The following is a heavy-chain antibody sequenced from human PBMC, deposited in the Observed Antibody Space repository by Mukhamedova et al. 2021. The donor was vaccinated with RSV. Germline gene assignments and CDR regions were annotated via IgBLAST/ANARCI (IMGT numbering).Heavy chain of an antibody. V-gene: IGHV5-51*01. CDR3: ARASVISGWEY. D-gene: IGHD3-22*01. Sequence: WVGIIFPGDSDTRYSPSFQGQVSISADKSISTTYLQWSSLEASDTAIYYCARASVISGWEYWGQGTLVTVSS. CDR2: IFPGDSDT. J-gene: IGHJ4*02.